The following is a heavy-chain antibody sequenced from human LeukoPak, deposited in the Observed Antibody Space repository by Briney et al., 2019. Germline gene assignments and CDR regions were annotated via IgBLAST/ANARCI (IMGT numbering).Heavy chain of an antibody. CDR2: INPSGGST. CDR1: TSYY. J-gene: IGHJ6*02. Sequence: ASVKVSCKVSTSYYMHWVRQAPGQGLEWMGIINPSGGSTSYAQKFQGRVTMTRGTSTSTVYMELSSLRSEDTAVYYCATGRGPAAYYYYYGMDVWGQGTTVTVSS. V-gene: IGHV1-46*01. CDR3: ATGRGPAAYYYYYGMDV. D-gene: IGHD2-2*01.